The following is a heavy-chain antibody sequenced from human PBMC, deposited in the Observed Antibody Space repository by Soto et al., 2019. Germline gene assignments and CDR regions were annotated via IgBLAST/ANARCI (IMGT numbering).Heavy chain of an antibody. V-gene: IGHV4-34*01. CDR3: ERAERFPRSWFDT. Sequence: XATLSLACGVCGGSVRNYYWIWVRQPPGKGLEWIGEVNHSGEATYNPSLQSRITISLDTSNSQFSLKLTSVTAADTAMYFCERAERFPRSWFDTWGQGTQVTVSS. D-gene: IGHD3-10*01. J-gene: IGHJ5*02. CDR2: VNHSGEA. CDR1: GGSVRNYY.